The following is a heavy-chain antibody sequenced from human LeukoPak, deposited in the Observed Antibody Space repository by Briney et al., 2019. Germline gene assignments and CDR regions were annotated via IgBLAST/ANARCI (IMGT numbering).Heavy chain of an antibody. Sequence: GGPLRLSCAASGFTFSNYWMTWVRQAPGKGLEWVANINQDGREKYFVGSVKGRFTIYRDNAKNALSQQINSLRAEDTAVYYCARGHTVHRYGAQGTVDTVSS. CDR2: INQDGREK. J-gene: IGHJ4*02. CDR3: ARGHTVHRY. V-gene: IGHV3-7*03. D-gene: IGHD4-17*01. CDR1: GFTFSNYW.